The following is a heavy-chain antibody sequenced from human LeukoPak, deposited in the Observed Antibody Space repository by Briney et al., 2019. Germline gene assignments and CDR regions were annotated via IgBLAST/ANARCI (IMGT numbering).Heavy chain of an antibody. V-gene: IGHV4-61*01. CDR2: IYYSGST. J-gene: IGHJ4*02. CDR1: GGSISSSSYY. D-gene: IGHD4-17*01. CDR3: ARVLRDYGGNTFDY. Sequence: SETLSLTCTVSGGSISSSSYYWSWIRQPPGKGLEWIGYIYYSGSTNYNPSLKSRVTISVDTSKNQFSLKLSSVTAADTAVYYCARVLRDYGGNTFDYWGQGTLVTVSS.